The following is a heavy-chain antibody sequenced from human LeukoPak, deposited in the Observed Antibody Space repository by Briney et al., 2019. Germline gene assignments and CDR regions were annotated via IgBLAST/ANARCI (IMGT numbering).Heavy chain of an antibody. D-gene: IGHD4-17*01. CDR2: LSNSGSSI. V-gene: IGHV3-11*01. CDR3: TREPNGYGDYGRHY. Sequence: PGGSLRLSCAASGISFSGYFMSWLRQAPGKGLEWVAYLSNSGSSIYYADSVKGRFTISRDNANNSLFLQMNSLRVDDTALYYCTREPNGYGDYGRHYWGQGTLVTVSS. CDR1: GISFSGYF. J-gene: IGHJ4*02.